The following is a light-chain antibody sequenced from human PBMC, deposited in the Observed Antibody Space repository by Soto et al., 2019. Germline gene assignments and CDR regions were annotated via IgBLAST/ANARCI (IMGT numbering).Light chain of an antibody. V-gene: IGLV1-36*01. J-gene: IGLJ2*01. Sequence: QSVLTQPPSVYGAPRQRVSISCSGATSNIGNNAVNWYQQLPGKAPKLLIYFDDLMPSGVSDRFSGSKSGTSASLAISGLQSEDEADYYCAAWDDSLNVVLFGGGTKVTVL. CDR3: AAWDDSLNVVL. CDR2: FDD. CDR1: TSNIGNNA.